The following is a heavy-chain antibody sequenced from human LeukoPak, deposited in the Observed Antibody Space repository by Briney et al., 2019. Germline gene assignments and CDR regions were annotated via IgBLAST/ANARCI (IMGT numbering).Heavy chain of an antibody. D-gene: IGHD1-26*01. CDR1: GFTFSSYG. V-gene: IGHV3-30*18. Sequence: PGGSLRLSCAASGFTFSSYGIHWVRQAPGKGLEWVAVISYDGSNKYYADSVKGRFTISRDNSKNTLYLQMNSLRAEDTAVYYCAKSRPSGSYSLGYYYYGMDVWGQGTTVTVSS. CDR3: AKSRPSGSYSLGYYYYGMDV. J-gene: IGHJ6*02. CDR2: ISYDGSNK.